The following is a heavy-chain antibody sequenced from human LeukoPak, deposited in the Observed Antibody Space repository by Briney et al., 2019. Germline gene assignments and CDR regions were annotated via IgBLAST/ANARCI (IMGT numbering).Heavy chain of an antibody. CDR3: ARDPAALTPRYYFDY. Sequence: ASVKVSCKASGYTLTGYYMHWVRQAPGQGLEWMGWINPNSGGTNYAQKFQGRVTMTRDTSISTAYMELSRLRSDDTAVYYCARDPAALTPRYYFDYWGQGTLVTVSS. CDR1: GYTLTGYY. CDR2: INPNSGGT. J-gene: IGHJ4*02. D-gene: IGHD6-25*01. V-gene: IGHV1-2*02.